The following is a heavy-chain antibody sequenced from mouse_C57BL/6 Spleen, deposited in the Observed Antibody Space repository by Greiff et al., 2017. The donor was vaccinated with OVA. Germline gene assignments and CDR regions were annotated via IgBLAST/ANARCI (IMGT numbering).Heavy chain of an antibody. CDR2: LYPGDGDT. CDR1: GYAFSSSW. V-gene: IGHV1-82*01. CDR3: ARSPSMDY. J-gene: IGHJ4*01. Sequence: QVQLKQSGPELVKPGASVKISCKASGYAFSSSWMNWVKQRPGKGLEWIGRLYPGDGDTNYNGKFKGTATLTADKSSSTAYMQLSILTAEDSAVYFCARSPSMDYWGQGTSVTVSS.